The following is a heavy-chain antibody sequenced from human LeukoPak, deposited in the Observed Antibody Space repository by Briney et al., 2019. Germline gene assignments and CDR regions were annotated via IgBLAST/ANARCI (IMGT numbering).Heavy chain of an antibody. Sequence: PSETLSLTCTVSGGSISSYYWSWIRQPPGKGLEWIGYIYYSGSTNYNPSLKSRVTISVDTSKNQFSLKLSSVTAADTAVYYCARPSAAAARGYYYYYGMDVWGQGTTVTVSS. V-gene: IGHV4-59*08. CDR3: ARPSAAAARGYYYYYGMDV. CDR2: IYYSGST. D-gene: IGHD6-13*01. CDR1: GGSISSYY. J-gene: IGHJ6*02.